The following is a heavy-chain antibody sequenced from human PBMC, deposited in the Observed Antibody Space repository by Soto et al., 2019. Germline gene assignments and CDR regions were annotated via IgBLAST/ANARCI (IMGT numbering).Heavy chain of an antibody. CDR1: GFIFSNYV. J-gene: IGHJ4*02. Sequence: QVQLVESGGGVVQPGRSLRLSCAASGFIFSNYVMHWVRQAPGKGLERVAVISYDGNSKHYADSVKGRFTISRDNSKSTLYVQMNSLRAEDTAVYYCARSYCGDDCALDHWGQGTLVTVSS. CDR3: ARSYCGDDCALDH. CDR2: ISYDGNSK. V-gene: IGHV3-30-3*01. D-gene: IGHD2-21*02.